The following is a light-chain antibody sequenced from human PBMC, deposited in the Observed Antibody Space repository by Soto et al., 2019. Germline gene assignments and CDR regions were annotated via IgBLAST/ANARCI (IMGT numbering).Light chain of an antibody. V-gene: IGLV1-44*01. CDR1: SSNIGRNT. J-gene: IGLJ3*02. CDR2: DNN. Sequence: QLVLTQPPSASGTPGQRVTISCSGSSSNIGRNTVNWYQQVPGTAPKLLIYDNNQRPSGVPDRFSGSKSGTSASLAISGLQSEDEADYYCAAWDDSLNGWVFGGGTKLTVL. CDR3: AAWDDSLNGWV.